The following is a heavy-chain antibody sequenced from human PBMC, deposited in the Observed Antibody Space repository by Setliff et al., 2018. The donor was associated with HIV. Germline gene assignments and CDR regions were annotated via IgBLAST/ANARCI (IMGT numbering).Heavy chain of an antibody. V-gene: IGHV4-38-2*01. CDR2: FHHSGST. CDR3: ARQGAGYYYHSSEYYTGNGFDM. CDR1: GYSINTAYY. Sequence: TLSLTCSVSGYSINTAYYWGWIRQSPGKGLEWIGGFHHSGSTHYNPSLKSRVTISGQTSNNQFSLQLTSVTAADTAVYYCARQGAGYYYHSSEYYTGNGFDMWGQGTMVT. J-gene: IGHJ3*02. D-gene: IGHD3-22*01.